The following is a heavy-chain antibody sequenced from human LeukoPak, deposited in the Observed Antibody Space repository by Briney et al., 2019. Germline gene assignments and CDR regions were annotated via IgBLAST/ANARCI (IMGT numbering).Heavy chain of an antibody. J-gene: IGHJ4*02. D-gene: IGHD5-18*01. Sequence: GESLKISCKGSGYSFTSYWISWVRQMPGKGLEWMGRIDPSDSYTNYSPSFQGHVTVSADKSISTAYLQWSSLKASDTAMYYCAKLGEEDTAMVYSYWGQGTLVTVSS. CDR1: GYSFTSYW. V-gene: IGHV5-10-1*01. CDR3: AKLGEEDTAMVYSY. CDR2: IDPSDSYT.